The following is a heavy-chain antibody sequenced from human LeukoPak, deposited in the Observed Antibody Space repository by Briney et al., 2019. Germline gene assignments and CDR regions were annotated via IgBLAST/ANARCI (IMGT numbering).Heavy chain of an antibody. CDR3: AKGLYGDYYYYGMDV. D-gene: IGHD4-17*01. J-gene: IGHJ6*02. V-gene: IGHV3-9*01. CDR1: GFTFDGYA. CDR2: ISWNSGSI. Sequence: GRSLRLSCAASGFTFDGYAMHWVRQAPGKGLEWVSGISWNSGSIGYADSVKGRFTISRDNAKNSLYLQMNSLRAEDTALYYCAKGLYGDYYYYGMDVWGQGTTVTVSS.